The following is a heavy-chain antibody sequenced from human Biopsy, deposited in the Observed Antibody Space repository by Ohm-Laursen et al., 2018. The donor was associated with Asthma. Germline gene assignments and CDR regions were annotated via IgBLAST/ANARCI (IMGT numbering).Heavy chain of an antibody. CDR3: AGFCSGGNCPDH. Sequence: SETLSLTCPVSGVSIRSYYWTWIRQPPGKGLEWIGNIHYSGSTYSNPSLKSRVTISVDTSKKQISLRLSSVIAVDTAVYYCAGFCSGGNCPDHWGQGTLVTVSS. CDR1: GVSIRSYY. V-gene: IGHV4-59*01. CDR2: IHYSGST. J-gene: IGHJ4*02. D-gene: IGHD2-15*01.